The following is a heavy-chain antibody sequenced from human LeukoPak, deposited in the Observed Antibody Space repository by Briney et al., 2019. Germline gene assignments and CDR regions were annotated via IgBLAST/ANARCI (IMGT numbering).Heavy chain of an antibody. CDR2: IRYDGSNK. J-gene: IGHJ6*03. V-gene: IGHV3-30*02. D-gene: IGHD4-17*01. Sequence: PGGSLRLSCAASGFTFSSYGMHWVRQAPGKGLEWVAFIRYDGSNKYYADSVKGRFTISRDNSKNTLYLQMNSLRAEDTAVYYCAKAATVTQPGMDVWGKGTTVTISS. CDR1: GFTFSSYG. CDR3: AKAATVTQPGMDV.